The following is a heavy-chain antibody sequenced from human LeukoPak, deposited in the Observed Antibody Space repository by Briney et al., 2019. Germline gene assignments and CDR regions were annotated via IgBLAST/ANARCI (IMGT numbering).Heavy chain of an antibody. CDR3: ARDRLGYCTNGVCQGDY. Sequence: GASVKVSCKASGYTFTSYGISWVRQAPGQGLEWMGWISAYNGNTNYAQKLQGRVTMTTDTSTSTAYMELRSLRSDDTAVYYCARDRLGYCTNGVCQGDYWGQGTLVTVSS. D-gene: IGHD2-8*01. V-gene: IGHV1-18*01. CDR1: GYTFTSYG. CDR2: ISAYNGNT. J-gene: IGHJ4*02.